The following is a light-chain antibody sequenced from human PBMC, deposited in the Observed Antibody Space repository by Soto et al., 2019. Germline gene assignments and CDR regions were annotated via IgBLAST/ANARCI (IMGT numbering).Light chain of an antibody. CDR3: TSYYSTSLDV. Sequence: QSVLTQPASVSGTPGQSITISCTGTSSDVGGYNYVSWYQQHPGKVPKLIIYEVSNRPSGVSNRFSGSKSGNTASLTISGLQAEHEAEYYCTSYYSTSLDVFGTG. CDR2: EVS. V-gene: IGLV2-14*01. J-gene: IGLJ1*01. CDR1: SSDVGGYNY.